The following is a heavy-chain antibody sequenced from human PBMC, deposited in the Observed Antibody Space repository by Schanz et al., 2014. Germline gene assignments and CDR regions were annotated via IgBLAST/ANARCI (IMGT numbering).Heavy chain of an antibody. J-gene: IGHJ6*02. Sequence: QVQLVESGGGLVQPGGSLRLSCAASGFIFSNYGMHWVRQAPGKGLEWVAVIWSDGSCKYYADSVKGRFTISRDSPKNTLYLQMNSVRAEDTALYYCARDAGLYCDKSMDVWGQGTTVAVSS. D-gene: IGHD3-9*01. CDR3: ARDAGLYCDKSMDV. CDR1: GFIFSNYG. V-gene: IGHV3-33*01. CDR2: IWSDGSCK.